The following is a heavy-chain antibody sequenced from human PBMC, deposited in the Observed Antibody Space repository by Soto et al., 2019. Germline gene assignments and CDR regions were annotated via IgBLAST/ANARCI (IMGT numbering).Heavy chain of an antibody. CDR1: GFTFSSYS. J-gene: IGHJ4*02. V-gene: IGHV3-48*02. D-gene: IGHD6-13*01. CDR2: ISSSSSTI. Sequence: EVQLVESGGGLVQPGGSLRLSCAASGFTFSSYSMNWVRQAPGKGLEWVSYISSSSSTIYYADSVKGRFTISSDNAKNSLYLQMNSLRDEDTAVYYCARDSSSSRFSKDFDYWGQGTLVTVSS. CDR3: ARDSSSSRFSKDFDY.